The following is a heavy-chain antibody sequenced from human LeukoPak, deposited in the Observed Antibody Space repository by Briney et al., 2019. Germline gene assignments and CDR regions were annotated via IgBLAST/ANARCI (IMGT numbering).Heavy chain of an antibody. CDR2: ISSSGSTI. Sequence: PGGSLRLSCAASGFTFSSYSMNWVRQAPGKGLEWVSYISSSGSTIYYADSVKGRFTISRDNAKNSLYLQMNSLRAEDTAVYYCARDPDYYGSGSYSPYGMDVWGQGTTVTVSS. CDR1: GFTFSSYS. V-gene: IGHV3-48*04. D-gene: IGHD3-10*01. CDR3: ARDPDYYGSGSYSPYGMDV. J-gene: IGHJ6*02.